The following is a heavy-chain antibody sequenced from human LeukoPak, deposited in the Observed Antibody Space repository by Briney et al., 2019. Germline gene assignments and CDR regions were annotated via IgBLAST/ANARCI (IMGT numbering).Heavy chain of an antibody. J-gene: IGHJ4*02. CDR2: TIPIFSTA. D-gene: IGHD3-22*01. CDR3: ARASGNYYDSSGYYRTPPRFDY. Sequence: GASVKVSCKASGGTFSSYAISWVRQAPGQGLEWMGGTIPIFSTANYAQKFQGRVTITTDESTSTAYMELSSLRSEDTAVYYCARASGNYYDSSGYYRTPPRFDYWGQGTLVTVSS. V-gene: IGHV1-69*05. CDR1: GGTFSSYA.